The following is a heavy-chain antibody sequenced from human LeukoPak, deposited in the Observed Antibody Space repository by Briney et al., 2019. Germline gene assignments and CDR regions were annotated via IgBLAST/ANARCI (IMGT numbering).Heavy chain of an antibody. Sequence: GGSLRLSCAASGFTFSSYAMSWVCQAPGKGLEWVSAISGSGGSTYYADSVKGRFTISRDNSKNTLYLQMNSLRAEDTAVYYCAKAAVPAAAYYYYYYMDVWGKGTTVTVSS. CDR1: GFTFSSYA. CDR2: ISGSGGST. V-gene: IGHV3-23*01. D-gene: IGHD2-2*01. CDR3: AKAAVPAAAYYYYYYMDV. J-gene: IGHJ6*03.